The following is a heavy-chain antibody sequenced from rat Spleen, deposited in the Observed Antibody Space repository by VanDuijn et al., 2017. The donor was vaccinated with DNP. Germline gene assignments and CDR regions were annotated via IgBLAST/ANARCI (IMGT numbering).Heavy chain of an antibody. CDR2: INKNSRTI. D-gene: IGHD1-2*01. J-gene: IGHJ2*01. CDR1: GFNLNDYW. V-gene: IGHV4-2*01. Sequence: EVKLVESGGGPVQPGRSLKLSCAASGFNLNDYWMAWVRQAPGKGLEWIGEINKNSRTINYTPSLKDKFTISRDNAQNTLYLQMSKLGSEDTATYYCASWAPIAPLSTSNYWGQGVMVTVSS. CDR3: ASWAPIAPLSTSNY.